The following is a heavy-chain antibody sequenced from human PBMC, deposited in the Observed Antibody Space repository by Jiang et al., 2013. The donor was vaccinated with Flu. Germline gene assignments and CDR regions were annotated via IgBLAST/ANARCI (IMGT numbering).Heavy chain of an antibody. V-gene: IGHV3-74*03. J-gene: IGHJ4*02. Sequence: CAASGFTSVATGCTGSAKPQGRGWCGSSRIYSDGTDTEYADSVKGRFTISRDNAKDTLYLQMNSLRAEDTAVYYCVRGGGAGVRGVIPPAYWGQGTLVTISS. D-gene: IGHD3-10*01. CDR2: IYSDGTDT. CDR3: VRGGGAGVRGVIPPAY. CDR1: GFTSVATG.